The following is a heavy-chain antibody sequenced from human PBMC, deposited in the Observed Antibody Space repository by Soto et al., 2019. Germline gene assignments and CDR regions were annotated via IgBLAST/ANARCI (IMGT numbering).Heavy chain of an antibody. CDR2: INHSGST. Sequence: SETLSLTCAVYGGSFSGNSWTWFRQPPGKGLEWIGEINHSGSTNYNPSLKSRVTISVDTSKNQFSLKLSSVTAADTAVYYCASTARGKRGYYYYGMDVWGQGTTVTVSS. CDR1: GGSFSGNS. CDR3: ASTARGKRGYYYYGMDV. V-gene: IGHV4-34*01. D-gene: IGHD3-16*01. J-gene: IGHJ6*02.